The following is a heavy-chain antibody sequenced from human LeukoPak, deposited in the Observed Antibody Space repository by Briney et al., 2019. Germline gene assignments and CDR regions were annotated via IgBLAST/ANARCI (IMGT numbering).Heavy chain of an antibody. CDR1: GFTFSSYW. J-gene: IGHJ6*02. Sequence: GGSLRLSCAASGFTFSSYWMSWVRQAPGKGLEWVANIKQDGSEKYYVDSVKGRFTISRDNAKNSLYLQMNSLRAEDTAVYYCARDRWELAHMVDYYYYGMDVWGQGTTVTVSS. CDR2: IKQDGSEK. V-gene: IGHV3-7*01. CDR3: ARDRWELAHMVDYYYYGMDV. D-gene: IGHD1-26*01.